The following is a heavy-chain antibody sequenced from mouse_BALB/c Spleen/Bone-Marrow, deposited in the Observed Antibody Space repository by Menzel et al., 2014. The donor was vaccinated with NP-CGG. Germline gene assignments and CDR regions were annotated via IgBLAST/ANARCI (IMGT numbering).Heavy chain of an antibody. CDR3: ARSPMITESYAMYY. CDR1: GYTFTSYW. CDR2: IAPGSGNT. Sequence: DLVKPGASVKLSCKASGYTFTSYWINWIKQRPGQGLEWIGRIAPGSGNTYYNEMFKGKATLTVDTSSSTAYIQLSSLSSEDSPVYFCARSPMITESYAMYYWGQGTSGTASS. V-gene: IGHV1S41*01. D-gene: IGHD2-4*01. J-gene: IGHJ4*01.